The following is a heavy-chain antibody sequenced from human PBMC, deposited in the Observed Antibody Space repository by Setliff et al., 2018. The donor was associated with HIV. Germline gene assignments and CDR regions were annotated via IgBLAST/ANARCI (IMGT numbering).Heavy chain of an antibody. J-gene: IGHJ5*02. V-gene: IGHV3-74*01. D-gene: IGHD1-26*01. CDR1: GFTFSSYG. CDR3: ARDRVGSTNSFDP. Sequence: GGSLRLSCAASGFTFSSYGMHWIRQAPGEGLVWVSRIRGDGTHTDYADSVRGRFTMSRDNAKNTVYLQMNDLRVEDTAVYLCARDRVGSTNSFDPWGQGTLVTVSS. CDR2: IRGDGTHT.